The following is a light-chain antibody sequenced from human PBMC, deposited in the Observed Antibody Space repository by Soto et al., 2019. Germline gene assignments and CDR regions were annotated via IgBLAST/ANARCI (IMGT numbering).Light chain of an antibody. Sequence: QSALTQPASVSGSPGQSITLSCTGTSSDVGGYNYVSWYQQHPGKAPKLIIYDVSNRPSGVSNRFSGSKSGNTASLTISGLQAEDEADYYCSSYTSSTSVFGGGTKLTVL. J-gene: IGLJ2*01. V-gene: IGLV2-14*03. CDR3: SSYTSSTSV. CDR1: SSDVGGYNY. CDR2: DVS.